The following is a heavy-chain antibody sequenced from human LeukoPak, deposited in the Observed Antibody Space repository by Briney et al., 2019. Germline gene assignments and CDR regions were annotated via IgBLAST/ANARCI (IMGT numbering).Heavy chain of an antibody. Sequence: PGGSLRLSCAASGFTVSSNYMSWVRQAPGKGLEWVSVIYSGGSTYYADSAKGRFTISRDNAKNSLDLQMNSLRAEDTAVYYCARVARYGDYIGGSDYWGQGALVTVSS. V-gene: IGHV3-53*01. CDR3: ARVARYGDYIGGSDY. CDR2: IYSGGST. J-gene: IGHJ4*02. D-gene: IGHD4-17*01. CDR1: GFTVSSNY.